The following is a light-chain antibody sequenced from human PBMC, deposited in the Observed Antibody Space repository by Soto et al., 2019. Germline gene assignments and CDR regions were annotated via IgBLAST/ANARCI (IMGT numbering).Light chain of an antibody. CDR2: AAS. V-gene: IGKV4-1*01. CDR3: QQYYSYPRT. CDR1: QSVLYDSNNKNY. Sequence: DIVMTQSPDSLAVSLGERATINCKSSQSVLYDSNNKNYLAWYQQKPGKAPKLLIYAASTLQSGVPSRFSGSGSGTDFTLTISCLQSEDFATYYCQQYYSYPRTFGQGTKVDIK. J-gene: IGKJ1*01.